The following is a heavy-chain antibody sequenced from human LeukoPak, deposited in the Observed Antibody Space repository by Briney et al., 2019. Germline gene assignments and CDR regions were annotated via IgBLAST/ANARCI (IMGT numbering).Heavy chain of an antibody. CDR3: ARGGGSGSNGMDV. CDR2: ISGYNGNT. D-gene: IGHD3-10*01. CDR1: GYTXTSYD. V-gene: IGHV1-18*01. Sequence: ASVKVSCKASGYTXTSYDISWVRQAPGQGLEWMGWISGYNGNTTYGQKFHGRVTVTTDKSTSTASMELRSLRSDDTAVYYCARGGGSGSNGMDVWGQGTTVTVSS. J-gene: IGHJ6*02.